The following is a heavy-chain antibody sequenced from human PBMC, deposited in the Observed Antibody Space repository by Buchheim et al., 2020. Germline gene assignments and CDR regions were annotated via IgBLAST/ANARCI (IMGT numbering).Heavy chain of an antibody. CDR1: GFTFSSYW. CDR2: IKQDGSEK. Sequence: EVQLVESGGGLVQPGGSLRLSCAASGFTFSSYWMSWVRQAPGKGLEWVANIKQDGSEKYYVDSVKGRFAISRDNDKNSMYLQMNSLRAEDTAVYYCARDTFYYDSSGYYYYYGMDVWGQGTT. V-gene: IGHV3-7*01. D-gene: IGHD3-22*01. J-gene: IGHJ6*02. CDR3: ARDTFYYDSSGYYYYYGMDV.